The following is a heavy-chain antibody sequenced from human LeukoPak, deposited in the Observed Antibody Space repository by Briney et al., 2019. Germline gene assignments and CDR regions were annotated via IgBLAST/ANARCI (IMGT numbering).Heavy chain of an antibody. CDR1: GYSFTSYW. CDR2: IYPGDSDT. D-gene: IGHD3-22*01. V-gene: IGHV5-51*01. Sequence: GESLKISCKGSGYSFTSYWIVWVRQMPGKGLEWMGIIYPGDSDTRYSPSFQGQVTISADKSISTAYLQWSSLKASDTAMYYCARRYYYDSSGYYYPAYYFDYWGQGTLVTVSS. CDR3: ARRYYYDSSGYYYPAYYFDY. J-gene: IGHJ4*02.